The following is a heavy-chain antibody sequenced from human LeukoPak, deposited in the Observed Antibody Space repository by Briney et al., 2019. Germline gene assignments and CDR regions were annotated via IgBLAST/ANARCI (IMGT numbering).Heavy chain of an antibody. CDR1: GGSISSYY. CDR2: YYYRGST. CDR3: ARLWFEECPGPSAFDI. V-gene: IGHV4-59*01. D-gene: IGHD3-10*01. Sequence: PAETLSLTCAVSGGSISSYYWSLIRQPPGKGGEGIVYYYYRGSTNYNPSLKSRVTISVDTSKNQFSLKLSSVTAADTAVYYCARLWFEECPGPSAFDIWGRGTMATVSS. J-gene: IGHJ3*02.